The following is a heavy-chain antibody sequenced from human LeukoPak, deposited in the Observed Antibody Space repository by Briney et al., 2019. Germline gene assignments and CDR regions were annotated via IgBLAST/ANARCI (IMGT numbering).Heavy chain of an antibody. V-gene: IGHV3-21*06. Sequence: GGSLRLSCAASGFTFSSYAMSWVRQAPGKGLEWVSSVSSTSRYIYYADSMKGRFTISRDNAKNSLYLQMNSLRAEDTAVYYCARAYSPPITMAVEAPDYWAREPWSPSPQ. CDR1: GFTFSSYA. CDR2: VSSTSRYI. CDR3: ARAYSPPITMAVEAPDY. J-gene: IGHJ4*02. D-gene: IGHD3-22*01.